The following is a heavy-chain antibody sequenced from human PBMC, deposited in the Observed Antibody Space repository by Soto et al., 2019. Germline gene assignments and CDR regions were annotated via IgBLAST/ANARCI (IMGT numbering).Heavy chain of an antibody. Sequence: EVQLLESGGGLVQPGESLRLSCAASGFTFTNLAMGWVRQAPGKGLEWVSGISGSGEDTYYADSVKGRFTISRDISKNTLYLQMNSLRADDTAVHYCVVSDCSGIECRRVPHWGQGTLVSVSS. CDR1: GFTFTNLA. J-gene: IGHJ1*01. CDR3: VVSDCSGIECRRVPH. V-gene: IGHV3-23*01. D-gene: IGHD2-15*01. CDR2: ISGSGEDT.